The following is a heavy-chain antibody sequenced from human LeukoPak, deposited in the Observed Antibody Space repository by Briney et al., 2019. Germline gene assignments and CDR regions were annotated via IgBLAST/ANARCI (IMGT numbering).Heavy chain of an antibody. CDR1: GFTFSSYA. V-gene: IGHV3-23*01. J-gene: IGHJ6*02. D-gene: IGHD3-10*01. Sequence: GGPLRLSCAASGFTFSSYAMSWVRQAPGKGLEWVSAISGSGGSTYYADSVKGRFTISRDNSKNTLYLQMNSLRAEDTAVYYCAKSYGSGSYFIYYYGMGVWGQGTTVTVSS. CDR2: ISGSGGST. CDR3: AKSYGSGSYFIYYYGMGV.